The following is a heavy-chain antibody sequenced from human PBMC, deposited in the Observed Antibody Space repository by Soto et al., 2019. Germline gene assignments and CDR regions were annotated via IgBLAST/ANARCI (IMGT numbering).Heavy chain of an antibody. J-gene: IGHJ5*01. D-gene: IGHD2-15*01. V-gene: IGHV1-69*06. Sequence: QVQLVQSGAEVKKPGSSVKVSCKASGDTFTKYAISWVRQAPGQGLEWMGGMIPFYGTAHYAEKFQDRVTIIADTSTRTADMELSSLRPEDTAVYYCARDLGGCSAGSCRYNWLDSWGQGTLVTVSS. CDR2: MIPFYGTA. CDR3: ARDLGGCSAGSCRYNWLDS. CDR1: GDTFTKYA.